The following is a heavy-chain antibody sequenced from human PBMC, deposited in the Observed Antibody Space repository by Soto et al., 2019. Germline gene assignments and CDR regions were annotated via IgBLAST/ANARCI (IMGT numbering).Heavy chain of an antibody. J-gene: IGHJ4*02. CDR3: ASLGIAVAGTEGEFDY. Sequence: QVQLVQSGAEVKKPGSSVKVSCKASGGTFSSYAIGWVRQAPGQGLEWMGGIIPIFGTANYAQKFQGRVTITADESTSTAYMELSSLRSEDTAVYYCASLGIAVAGTEGEFDYWGQGTLVTVSS. CDR2: IIPIFGTA. CDR1: GGTFSSYA. V-gene: IGHV1-69*01. D-gene: IGHD6-19*01.